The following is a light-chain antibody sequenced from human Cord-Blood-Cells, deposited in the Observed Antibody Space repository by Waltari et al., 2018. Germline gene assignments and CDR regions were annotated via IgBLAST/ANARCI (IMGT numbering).Light chain of an antibody. CDR1: PRHVGRLTY. CDR3: SSYTSSSTLV. CDR2: DVS. Sequence: QSALTHPPTASGSPAASVTISSTGTPRHVGRLTYPPWYQQHPGKAPKLMIYDVSNRPSGVSNRFSGSKSGNTASLTISGLQAEDEADYYCSSYTSSSTLVFGGGTKLTVL. J-gene: IGLJ2*01. V-gene: IGLV2-14*01.